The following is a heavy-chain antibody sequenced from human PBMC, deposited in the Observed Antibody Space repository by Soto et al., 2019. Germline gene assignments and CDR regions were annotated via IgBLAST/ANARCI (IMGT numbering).Heavy chain of an antibody. CDR1: GFTFSDYY. V-gene: IGHV3-11*01. CDR2: ISSSGSTI. Sequence: PGGSLRLSCAASGFTFSDYYMSWIRQAPGKGLEWVSYISSSGSTIYYADSVKGRFTISRDNAKNSLYLQMNSLRAEDTAVYYCARGEDNWNYVSYYYYGMDVWGQGTTVTVSS. D-gene: IGHD1-7*01. J-gene: IGHJ6*02. CDR3: ARGEDNWNYVSYYYYGMDV.